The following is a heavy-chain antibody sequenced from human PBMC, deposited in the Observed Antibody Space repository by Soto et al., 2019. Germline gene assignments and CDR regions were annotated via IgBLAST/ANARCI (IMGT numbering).Heavy chain of an antibody. CDR1: GFSLSTKTVG. CDR2: IYWDDDK. J-gene: IGHJ3*02. V-gene: IGHV2-5*02. CDR3: AHLMITFGAVLADDAFDI. D-gene: IGHD3-16*02. Sequence: QITLKESGPTLVKPTQTLTLTCTFSGFSLSTKTVGVSWIRQPPGKALEWLAVIYWDDDKRYSPSLENRLTIIKDISRNQVVLTMTNMDPVDTATYYCAHLMITFGAVLADDAFDIWGPGTLVTVSS.